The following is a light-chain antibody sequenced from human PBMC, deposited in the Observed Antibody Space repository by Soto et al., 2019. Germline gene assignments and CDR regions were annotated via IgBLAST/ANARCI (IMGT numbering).Light chain of an antibody. V-gene: IGLV2-14*03. J-gene: IGLJ2*01. CDR1: SSDVGGYNY. CDR2: DVS. Sequence: QSALTQPASVSGSPGQSITISCTGTSSDVGGYNYVSWYQQHPGKAPKLMIYDVSSRPSGVSNRFSASKSGNTASLTISGLLSEDEADYYCTSYTTNKTPLFGGGTKLTVL. CDR3: TSYTTNKTPL.